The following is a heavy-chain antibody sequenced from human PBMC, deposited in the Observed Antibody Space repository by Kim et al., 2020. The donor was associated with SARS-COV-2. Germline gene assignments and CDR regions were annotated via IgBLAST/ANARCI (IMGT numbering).Heavy chain of an antibody. D-gene: IGHD3-9*01. CDR2: ISPYNGDT. CDR1: GYSFTSYG. Sequence: ASVKVSCKTSGYSFTSYGISWLRQAPGQGLEWMGWISPYNGDTNYARNLQGRVTLSIDTSSTTAYMELRTLRFDDAAVYYCARDGGQYYDILTGYYNVDYFESWGQGTLVTVSS. J-gene: IGHJ4*02. V-gene: IGHV1-18*01. CDR3: ARDGGQYYDILTGYYNVDYFES.